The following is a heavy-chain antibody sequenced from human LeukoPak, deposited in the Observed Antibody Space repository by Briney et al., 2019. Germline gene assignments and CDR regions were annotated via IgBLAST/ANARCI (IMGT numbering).Heavy chain of an antibody. J-gene: IGHJ2*01. CDR3: ARDERAGYFDL. Sequence: SQTLSLTCAISGDSVSSNNVGWSWLRQSPSRGLEWLGRTYYRYEWYNDYAESLKSRIAINPDTSRNQFSLHLNSVTPEDTAVYYCARDERAGYFDLWGRGTLVTVSS. CDR2: TYYRYEWYN. V-gene: IGHV6-1*01. D-gene: IGHD6-19*01. CDR1: GDSVSSNNVG.